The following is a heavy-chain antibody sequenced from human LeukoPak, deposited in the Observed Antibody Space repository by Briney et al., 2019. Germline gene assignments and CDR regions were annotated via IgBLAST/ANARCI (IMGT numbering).Heavy chain of an antibody. CDR2: IIPIFGTA. CDR3: ARARQRIVVVVAATPGAFDI. D-gene: IGHD2-15*01. V-gene: IGHV1-69*13. CDR1: GGTFSSYA. J-gene: IGHJ3*02. Sequence: SVKVSCKASGGTFSSYAISWVRQAPGQGLEWMGGIIPIFGTANYAQKFQGRVTITADESTSTAYMELSSLRSEDTTVYYCARARQRIVVVVAATPGAFDIWGQGTMVTVSS.